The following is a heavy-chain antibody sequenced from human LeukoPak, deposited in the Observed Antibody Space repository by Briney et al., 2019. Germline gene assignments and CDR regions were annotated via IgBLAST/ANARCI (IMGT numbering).Heavy chain of an antibody. D-gene: IGHD4-17*01. V-gene: IGHV3-30*18. CDR1: GFTFSNYD. CDR2: ISYDGSSK. CDR3: AKVQAVTTLTGDL. Sequence: GGSLRLSCAVSGFTFSNYDMHWVRQAPGKGLEWVALISYDGSSKFYSDSVKGRFTISRDNSKNTLSLQMNSLRTEDTAVYYYAKVQAVTTLTGDLWGQGTLVTVSS. J-gene: IGHJ5*02.